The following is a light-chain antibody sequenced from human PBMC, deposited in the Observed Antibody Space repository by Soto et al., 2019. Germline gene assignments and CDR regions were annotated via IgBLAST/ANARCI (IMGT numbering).Light chain of an antibody. CDR1: QSVSSY. J-gene: IGKJ2*01. CDR3: QQYYQWPSYT. CDR2: DAS. V-gene: IGKV3-15*01. Sequence: EIVLTQSPGTLSLSPGERATLSCRASQSVSSYLAWYQQKPGQSPRLLVYDASTRATAIPARFSGSGSGTEFTLTINTLQPEDFAVYYCQQYYQWPSYTFGQGTKVDIK.